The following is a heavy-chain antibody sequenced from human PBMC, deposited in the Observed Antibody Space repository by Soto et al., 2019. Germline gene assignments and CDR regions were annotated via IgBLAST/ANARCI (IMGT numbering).Heavy chain of an antibody. J-gene: IGHJ4*02. V-gene: IGHV3-48*02. D-gene: IGHD5-18*01. CDR3: VGDQDVHTPMVHGNY. CDR1: GITFSSYS. Sequence: EVQLVESGGGLVQPGESLRLSCTASGITFSSYSMNWVRQAPGKGLEWLSYISSSKTTYADSVKGRFTIPRDNAKNAVDLQMNSLRDEDTAVYYCVGDQDVHTPMVHGNYWGRGTRVTVSS. CDR2: ISSSKTT.